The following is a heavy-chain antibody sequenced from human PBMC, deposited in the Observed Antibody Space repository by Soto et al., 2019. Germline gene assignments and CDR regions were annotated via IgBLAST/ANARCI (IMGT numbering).Heavy chain of an antibody. Sequence: GGSLRLSCTASGFPFSHYAMNWVRQGPGTRLEWVADISGSGDSARYADSVRGRFTISRDNSRDTLYLQMNSLRVDDTAVYYCTRGYCPGGSCYYEYYFDSWGQGTLVTVSS. CDR3: TRGYCPGGSCYYEYYFDS. CDR2: ISGSGDSA. CDR1: GFPFSHYA. V-gene: IGHV3-23*01. D-gene: IGHD2-15*01. J-gene: IGHJ4*02.